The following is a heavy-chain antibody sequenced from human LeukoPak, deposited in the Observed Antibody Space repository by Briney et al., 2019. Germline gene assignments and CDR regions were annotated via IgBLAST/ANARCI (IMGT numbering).Heavy chain of an antibody. J-gene: IGHJ5*02. CDR2: IYYSGST. V-gene: IGHV4-59*08. D-gene: IGHD3-9*01. CDR1: GGSISSYY. Sequence: SETLSLTCTVSGGSISSYYWSWIRQPPGKGLEWIGYIYYSGSTNYNPSLKSRVTISVDTSKNQFSLKLSSVTAADTAVYYCARHDEGQDFDYNWFDPWGQGTPVTVSS. CDR3: ARHDEGQDFDYNWFDP.